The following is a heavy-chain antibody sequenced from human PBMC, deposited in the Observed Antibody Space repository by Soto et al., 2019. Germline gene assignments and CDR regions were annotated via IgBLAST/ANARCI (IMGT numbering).Heavy chain of an antibody. CDR3: ARMAERGLQLGGDFDY. J-gene: IGHJ4*02. V-gene: IGHV4-31*03. CDR2: IYYSGST. Sequence: SETLSLACTVTGASISSGGYYWSWIRQHPGKGLEWIGYIYYSGSTYYRPSLKSRVTMSVDTSKNQFSLKLTSVNDADTAVYCCARMAERGLQLGGDFDYWGQGTPVTVSS. D-gene: IGHD5-12*01. CDR1: GASISSGGYY.